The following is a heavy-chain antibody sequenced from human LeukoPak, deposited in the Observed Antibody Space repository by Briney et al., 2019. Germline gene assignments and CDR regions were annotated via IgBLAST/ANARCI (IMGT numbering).Heavy chain of an antibody. J-gene: IGHJ3*02. CDR1: GFTFSSYW. Sequence: GGSLRLSCAASGFTFSSYWMSWVRQAPEKGLEWVANIKEDGSEIYYVDSMKGRFTISRDNAKNSLYLQMNSLRAEDTAVYYCVRDPYSRGFGAFDIWGQGTMVTVSS. V-gene: IGHV3-7*04. CDR3: VRDPYSRGFGAFDI. CDR2: IKEDGSEI. D-gene: IGHD6-19*01.